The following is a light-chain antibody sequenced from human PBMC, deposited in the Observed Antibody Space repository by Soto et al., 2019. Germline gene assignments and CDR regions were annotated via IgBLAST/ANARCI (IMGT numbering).Light chain of an antibody. Sequence: QSVLTQPASVSGSPGRSISISCTGTSSDVGSYIIVSWYQQKSGEAPKLIIFEVTKRPSGVPARFFGSKSGNTASLTISELQPEDEADYYCSSFAGDGYWVFGGGTKLTVL. CDR1: SSDVGSYII. V-gene: IGLV2-23*02. CDR2: EVT. CDR3: SSFAGDGYWV. J-gene: IGLJ3*02.